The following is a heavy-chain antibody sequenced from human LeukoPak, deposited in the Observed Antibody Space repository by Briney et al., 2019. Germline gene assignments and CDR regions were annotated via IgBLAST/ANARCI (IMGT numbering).Heavy chain of an antibody. J-gene: IGHJ4*02. Sequence: PGGSLRLSCAAPGFTFSDYYMSWIRQGPGKGLEWGSYISSSGSTIYYADSVKGRFTISRDNAKNSLYLQMNSLRAEDTAVYYCARDRDTAMVYFDYWGQGTLVTVSS. CDR2: ISSSGSTI. CDR3: ARDRDTAMVYFDY. CDR1: GFTFSDYY. V-gene: IGHV3-11*01. D-gene: IGHD5-18*01.